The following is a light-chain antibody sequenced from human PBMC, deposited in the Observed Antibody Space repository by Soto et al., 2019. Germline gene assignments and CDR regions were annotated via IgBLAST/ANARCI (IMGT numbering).Light chain of an antibody. V-gene: IGKV4-1*01. CDR2: WAS. Sequence: DILLTQFPESLTVSPGERATITCEASQNVLSHANNRSHLSWYQKRPGQPPKLLIFWASMRQSGVPGRFSGSGSGTHFSIASAKCQAEDVGFYHCQHFFTTPWTCGQGTRVEI. CDR1: QNVLSHANNRSH. CDR3: QHFFTTPWT. J-gene: IGKJ1*01.